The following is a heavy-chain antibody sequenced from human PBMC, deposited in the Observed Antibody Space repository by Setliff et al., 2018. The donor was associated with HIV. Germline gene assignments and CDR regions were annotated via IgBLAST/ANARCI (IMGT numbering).Heavy chain of an antibody. CDR3: ARQILRGVWLTDY. V-gene: IGHV3-30*04. D-gene: IGHD5-12*01. Sequence: LRLSCAVSGFTFSNYAMHWVRQASGKGLEWVAVISYDGNYKYYADYVKGRFTISRDNSKNTLYLQMNSLRPDDTAVYYCARQILRGVWLTDYWGQGTLVTVSS. CDR1: GFTFSNYA. CDR2: ISYDGNYK. J-gene: IGHJ4*02.